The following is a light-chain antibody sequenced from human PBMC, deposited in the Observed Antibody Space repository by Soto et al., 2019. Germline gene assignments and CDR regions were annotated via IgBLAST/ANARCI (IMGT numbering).Light chain of an antibody. CDR3: CSYAGTYSVI. Sequence: QSALTQPPSVSGSPGQSVTISCSGTSSDIGGYSFVYWYQQHPGNTPKLIIYDVRNRPSGVPDRFSGSKSGNTASLTISGLKAEDEADYYCCSYAGTYSVIFGGGTKVTVL. CDR2: DVR. CDR1: SSDIGGYSF. J-gene: IGLJ2*01. V-gene: IGLV2-11*01.